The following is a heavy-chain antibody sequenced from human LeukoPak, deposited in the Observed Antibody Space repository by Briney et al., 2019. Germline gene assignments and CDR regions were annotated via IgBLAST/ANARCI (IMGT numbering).Heavy chain of an antibody. D-gene: IGHD6-19*01. CDR1: GYTFTSYD. V-gene: IGHV1-8*01. CDR2: MNPNSGNT. CDR3: ARGFLGVYSGGWFDAFDI. Sequence: ASVKVSCKASGYTFTSYDINWVRQATGQGLEWMGWMNPNSGNTGYAQKFQGRVTMTRNTSISTAYMELSSLRSEDTAVYYCARGFLGVYSGGWFDAFDIWGQGTMVTVSS. J-gene: IGHJ3*02.